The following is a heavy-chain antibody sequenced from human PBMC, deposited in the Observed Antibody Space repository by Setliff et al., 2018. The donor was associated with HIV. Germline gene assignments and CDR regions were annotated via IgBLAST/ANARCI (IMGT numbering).Heavy chain of an antibody. Sequence: PSETLSLTCAVYGGSFSGNYWNWIRQPPGKGLEWIGEINHSANTNYSPSLKSRVTISVDTSKNQFSLRLTSVTAEDTAVYYCAKGSVRMHYYDSSGYFQHWGQGTPVTVSS. V-gene: IGHV4-34*01. CDR1: GGSFSGNY. CDR2: INHSANT. J-gene: IGHJ1*01. CDR3: AKGSVRMHYYDSSGYFQH. D-gene: IGHD3-22*01.